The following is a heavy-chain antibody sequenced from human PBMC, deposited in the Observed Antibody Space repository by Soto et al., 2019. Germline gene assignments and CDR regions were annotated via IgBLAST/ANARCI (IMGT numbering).Heavy chain of an antibody. CDR1: GGSFDITSSY. D-gene: IGHD1-1*01. CDR2: IYYSGST. V-gene: IGHV4-39*02. J-gene: IGHJ4*02. CDR3: ATVPIVGTKPYYFDS. Sequence: PSETLSLTCTVSGGSFDITSSYWAWVRQPPGKGLEWIAYIYYSGSTYYKPYLKSRITISAETSTNQLSLRLNSVTAAYTAVYYCATVPIVGTKPYYFDSWGQGTLVTVSS.